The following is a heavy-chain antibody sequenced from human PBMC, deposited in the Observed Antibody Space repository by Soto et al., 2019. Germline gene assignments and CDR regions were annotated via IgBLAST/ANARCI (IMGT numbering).Heavy chain of an antibody. J-gene: IGHJ5*02. D-gene: IGHD6-13*01. CDR3: ARSSSWEVNWFDP. CDR1: GGTISSWC. V-gene: IGHV4-59*12. CDR2: IYYSGST. Sequence: SETLSLTCTVSGGTISSWCWSWIRQPPGKGLEWIGYIYYSGSTYYNPSLKSRVTISVDTSKNQFSLKLSSVTAADTAVYYCARSSSWEVNWFDPWGQGTLVTVSS.